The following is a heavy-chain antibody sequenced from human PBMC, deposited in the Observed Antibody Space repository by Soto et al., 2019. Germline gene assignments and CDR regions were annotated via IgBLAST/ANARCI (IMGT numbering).Heavy chain of an antibody. CDR1: GFPISSTYS. Sequence: PSETLSLTCLVSGFPISSTYSWGWIRQPPGKGLEWIGSISHSGTTSYSPSLSSRGCISVDTSKNQVSLKLTSVTAADTAVYFCARVTMVIRDSDHFGVDVWGHGTTVTVSS. V-gene: IGHV4-38-2*02. CDR3: ARVTMVIRDSDHFGVDV. CDR2: ISHSGTT. D-gene: IGHD4-17*01. J-gene: IGHJ6*02.